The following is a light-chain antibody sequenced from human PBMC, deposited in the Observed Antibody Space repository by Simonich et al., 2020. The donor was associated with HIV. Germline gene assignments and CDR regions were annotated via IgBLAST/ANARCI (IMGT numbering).Light chain of an antibody. V-gene: IGKV4-1*01. J-gene: IGKJ3*01. CDR2: WAS. CDR1: RSVLYRSNNKNY. Sequence: DIVMTQSPDSLAVSLGARATVNCRSSRSVLYRSNNKNYLAWYQQNPGQPPKLLIYWASTREAGVPDRFSGSGSGTDFTLTISSLQAEDVAVYYCQQYYSSPFTFGPGTKVDIK. CDR3: QQYYSSPFT.